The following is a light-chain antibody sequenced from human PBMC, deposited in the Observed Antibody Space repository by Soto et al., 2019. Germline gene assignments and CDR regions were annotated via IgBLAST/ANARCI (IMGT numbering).Light chain of an antibody. CDR1: SSNIGAGYD. Sequence: QSVLTQPPSVSGAPGQRVTISCTGSSSNIGAGYDVHWYQQLPGTAPKLLIYDNSNRPSGVPDRFSGSKSGTSASLAITGLQAEDEAGYYCQSYDNSLGAWVFGGGTKVTVL. CDR3: QSYDNSLGAWV. CDR2: DNS. J-gene: IGLJ3*02. V-gene: IGLV1-40*01.